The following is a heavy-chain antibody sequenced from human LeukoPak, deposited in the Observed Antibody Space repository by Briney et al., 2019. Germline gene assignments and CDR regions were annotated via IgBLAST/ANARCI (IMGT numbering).Heavy chain of an antibody. Sequence: PSETLSLTCAVSGGSISSSNWWSWVRQPPGKGLEWIGEIYHSGSTNYNPSLKSRVTISVDKSKNQFSLKLSSVTAADTAVYYCARDQVLGELCAFDIWGQGTMVTVSS. V-gene: IGHV4-4*02. CDR1: GGSISSSNW. J-gene: IGHJ3*02. CDR2: IYHSGST. D-gene: IGHD3-10*01. CDR3: ARDQVLGELCAFDI.